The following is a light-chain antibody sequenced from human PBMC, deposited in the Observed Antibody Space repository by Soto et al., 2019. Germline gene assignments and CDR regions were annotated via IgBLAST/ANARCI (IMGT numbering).Light chain of an antibody. J-gene: IGKJ1*01. V-gene: IGKV3-15*01. CDR2: GAS. CDR1: QSVGSS. Sequence: EVVMTQPTATLSVSPGERATLSCRASQSVGSSLAWYQQKPGRSPRLLLSGASTRATGIPARFSGSGSGTEFTLTISRLQSEDLAVYYCQQYNDWPRTFGQGTKVAIK. CDR3: QQYNDWPRT.